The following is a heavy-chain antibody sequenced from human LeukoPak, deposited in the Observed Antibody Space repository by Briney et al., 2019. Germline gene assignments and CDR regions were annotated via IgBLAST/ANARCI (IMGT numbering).Heavy chain of an antibody. Sequence: GGSLRLSCAASGFTFSSYAMHWVRQAPGKGLEYVSAISSNGGSTYYANSVKGRFTISRDNSKNTLYLQMGSLRAEDMAVYYCAGVGSYAELDYWGQGTLVTVSS. D-gene: IGHD1-26*01. CDR2: ISSNGGST. J-gene: IGHJ4*02. CDR1: GFTFSSYA. V-gene: IGHV3-64*01. CDR3: AGVGSYAELDY.